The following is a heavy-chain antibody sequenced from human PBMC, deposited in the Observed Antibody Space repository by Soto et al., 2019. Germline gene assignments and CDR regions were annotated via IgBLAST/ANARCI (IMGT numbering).Heavy chain of an antibody. CDR1: GYTFTSYI. CDR3: GRGRTRDFWSGYSPVDF. CDR2: INPSGGGT. V-gene: IGHV1-46*01. Sequence: QVLLVQSGAEVKTPGASVKVSCKTSGYTFTSYIIHWVRQAPGRGLEWVGLINPSGGGTNYAQNFQGRVTVTRYTSTTTVYMDLKSLTYEDPAVYYCGRGRTRDFWSGYSPVDFWGQGTLVSFS. J-gene: IGHJ3*01. D-gene: IGHD3-3*01.